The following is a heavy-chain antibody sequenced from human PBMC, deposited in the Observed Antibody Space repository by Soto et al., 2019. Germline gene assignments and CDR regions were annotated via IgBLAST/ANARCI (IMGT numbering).Heavy chain of an antibody. Sequence: PGASVKVSCKASGGTFSSYAISCVRQAPGQGLEWMGGIIPIFGTANYAQKFQGRVTITADESTSTAYMELSSLRSEDTAVYYCARAPLKDTMIVVAASAFDIWGQGTMVTVSS. V-gene: IGHV1-69*13. CDR3: ARAPLKDTMIVVAASAFDI. CDR2: IIPIFGTA. CDR1: GGTFSSYA. J-gene: IGHJ3*02. D-gene: IGHD3-22*01.